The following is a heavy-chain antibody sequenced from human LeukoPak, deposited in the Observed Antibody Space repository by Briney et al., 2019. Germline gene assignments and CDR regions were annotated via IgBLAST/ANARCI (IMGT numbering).Heavy chain of an antibody. CDR1: GYSLTALS. J-gene: IGHJ4*02. Sequence: ASVKVSCKVSGYSLTALSMHWVRQAPGKGLEWMGGFDPEVGKTMYAEKLDGRLTVTDDTPTDTAYMQLSSLRLEDTAVYYCATDMVGYCGDVTCYSEAYWGQGTLVTVSS. D-gene: IGHD2-21*01. CDR2: FDPEVGKT. V-gene: IGHV1-24*01. CDR3: ATDMVGYCGDVTCYSEAY.